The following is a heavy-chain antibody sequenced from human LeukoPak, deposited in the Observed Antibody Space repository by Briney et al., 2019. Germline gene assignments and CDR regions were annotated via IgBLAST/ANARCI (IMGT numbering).Heavy chain of an antibody. Sequence: GASVKVSCKASGYTFTSYGISWVRQAPGQGLEWMGWISAYNGNTNYAQKLQGRVTMTTDTSTSTAYMELRSLRSDDTAVYYCARAHGSGPKGPYYFDYWGQGTLVTVSS. J-gene: IGHJ4*02. CDR3: ARAHGSGPKGPYYFDY. V-gene: IGHV1-18*01. CDR1: GYTFTSYG. CDR2: ISAYNGNT. D-gene: IGHD3-10*01.